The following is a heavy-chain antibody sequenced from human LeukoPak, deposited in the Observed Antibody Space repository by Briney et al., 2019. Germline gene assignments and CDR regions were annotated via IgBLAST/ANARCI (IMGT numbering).Heavy chain of an antibody. D-gene: IGHD1-26*01. V-gene: IGHV3-21*04. CDR2: ISSSSSYI. CDR3: ARDHRSGSYRDH. CDR1: GFTFSSYS. Sequence: GGSLRLSCAASGFTFSSYSMNWVRQAPGKGLEWVSSISSSSSYIYYADSVKGRFTISRDNAKNSLYLQMNSLRAEDTAVYYCARDHRSGSYRDHWGQGTLVTVSS. J-gene: IGHJ4*02.